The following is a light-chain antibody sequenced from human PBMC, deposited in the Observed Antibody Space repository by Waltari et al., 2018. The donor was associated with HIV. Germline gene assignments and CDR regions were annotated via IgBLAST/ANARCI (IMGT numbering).Light chain of an antibody. V-gene: IGKV3-11*01. CDR1: QNIWRY. Sequence: EIVLTQSPATLSLSPGERATLSCRTSQNIWRYLAWYQQKPGQAPRILIYDGSNRATGIPARFSGSGSGTDFTLTISSLEPEDFAVYYCQHRSNWHTFGQGTKLEIK. CDR3: QHRSNWHT. J-gene: IGKJ2*01. CDR2: DGS.